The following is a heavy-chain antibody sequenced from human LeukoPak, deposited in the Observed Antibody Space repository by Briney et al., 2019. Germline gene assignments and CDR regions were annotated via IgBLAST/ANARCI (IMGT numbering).Heavy chain of an antibody. Sequence: GESLKISCKGSGYSFTNYWISWVRQMTGKGLEWMGKIDPSDSYTNYSPSFQGHVTISVDKSISTAYLQWSSLKASDTAIYYCARLPSGSYRDYWGQGTLVTVSS. J-gene: IGHJ4*02. CDR1: GYSFTNYW. V-gene: IGHV5-10-1*01. D-gene: IGHD1-26*01. CDR2: IDPSDSYT. CDR3: ARLPSGSYRDY.